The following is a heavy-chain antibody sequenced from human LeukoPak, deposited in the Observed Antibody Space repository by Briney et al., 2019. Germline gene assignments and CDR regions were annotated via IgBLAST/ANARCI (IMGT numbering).Heavy chain of an antibody. Sequence: GGSLRLSCVASAFTFRTYSMHWVRQAPGKGLEWVSSISGSTSYVYYADSVRGRFTISRDNAKNSLYLQMNSLRPEDTAVYYCARGSDFVWGSYRPYFDYWGQGTLVTVSS. D-gene: IGHD3-16*02. CDR3: ARGSDFVWGSYRPYFDY. CDR1: AFTFRTYS. CDR2: ISGSTSYV. V-gene: IGHV3-21*01. J-gene: IGHJ4*02.